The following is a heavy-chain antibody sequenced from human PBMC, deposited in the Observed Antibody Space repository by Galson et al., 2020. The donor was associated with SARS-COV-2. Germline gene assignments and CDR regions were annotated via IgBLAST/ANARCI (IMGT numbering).Heavy chain of an antibody. CDR1: GFTFSSYG. V-gene: IGHV3-30*18. J-gene: IGHJ6*01. Sequence: GESLKISCAASGFTFSSYGMHWVRQAPGKGLEWVAVISYDGSNKYYADSVKGRFTISRDNSKNTLYLQMNSLRAEDTAVYYCAKMYYYDSSGYYY. D-gene: IGHD3-22*01. CDR2: ISYDGSNK. CDR3: AKMYYYDSSGYYY.